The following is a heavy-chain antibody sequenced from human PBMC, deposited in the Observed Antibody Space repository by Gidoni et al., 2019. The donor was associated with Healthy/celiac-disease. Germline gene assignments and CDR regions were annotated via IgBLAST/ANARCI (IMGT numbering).Heavy chain of an antibody. CDR1: GGTFISYT. D-gene: IGHD1-26*01. J-gene: IGHJ6*02. CDR2: IIPILGIA. CDR3: ARDPAREMDV. Sequence: QVQLVQSGSDVKKPGSSVKVSCKASGGTFISYTISWVRQAPGQGLEWMGRIIPILGIAKYAQKFQGRVTITADKSTSTAYMELSSLRSEDTAVYYCARDPAREMDVWGQGTTVTVSS. V-gene: IGHV1-69*08.